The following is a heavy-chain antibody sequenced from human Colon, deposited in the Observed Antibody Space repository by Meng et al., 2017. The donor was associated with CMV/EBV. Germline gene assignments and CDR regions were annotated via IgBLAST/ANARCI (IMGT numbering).Heavy chain of an antibody. CDR2: IFFSGRT. D-gene: IGHD3-3*01. J-gene: IGHJ6*02. CDR3: ARGLRFSDMDV. Sequence: SETLSLTCTVSGGSLNGYYWSWIRQTPGRGLEWLGYIFFSGRTDYNPSVKSRVSLSVETSKRQFSLQLRSVTAADTAVYYCARGLRFSDMDVWGQGTAVTVSS. V-gene: IGHV4-59*01. CDR1: GGSLNGYY.